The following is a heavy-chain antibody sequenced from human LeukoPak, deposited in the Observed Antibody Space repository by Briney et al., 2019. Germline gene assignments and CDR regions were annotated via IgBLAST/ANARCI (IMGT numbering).Heavy chain of an antibody. CDR3: SKAPAHSIEVDSSSWYAFDY. J-gene: IGHJ4*02. CDR1: GFTFSSYG. Sequence: PGGSLRLSCAASGFTFSSYGMHWVRQAPGKGLEWVAFIRYDGSNKYYADSVKGRFTISRDNSKNTLYLQMNSLRAEDTAVYYCSKAPAHSIEVDSSSWYAFDYWGQGTLVTVSS. V-gene: IGHV3-30*02. CDR2: IRYDGSNK. D-gene: IGHD6-13*01.